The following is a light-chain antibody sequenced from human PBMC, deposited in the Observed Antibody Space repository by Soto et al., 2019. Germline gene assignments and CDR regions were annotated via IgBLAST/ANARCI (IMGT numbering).Light chain of an antibody. J-gene: IGKJ1*01. Sequence: EIVLTQSPATLSLSPGERATLSCRASQSVSSYLARYQQKPGQAPRLLIFDASNRATGIPARFSGSGSGTDFTLTISSLQSEDFAVYYCQQYNNWPPWTCGQGTKGDIK. CDR2: DAS. CDR3: QQYNNWPPWT. CDR1: QSVSSY. V-gene: IGKV3-11*01.